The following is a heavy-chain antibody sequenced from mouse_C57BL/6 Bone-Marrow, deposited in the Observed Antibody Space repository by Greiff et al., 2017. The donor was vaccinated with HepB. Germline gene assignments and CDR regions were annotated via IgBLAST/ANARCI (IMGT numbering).Heavy chain of an antibody. D-gene: IGHD4-1*01. CDR3: AREGTGNFDY. Sequence: QVQLKESGAELARPGASVKMSCKASGYTFTSYTMHWVKQRPGQGLEWIGYINPSSGYTKYNQKFKDKATLTADKSSSTAYMQLSSLTSEDSAVYYCAREGTGNFDYWGQGTTLTVSS. J-gene: IGHJ2*01. CDR1: GYTFTSYT. V-gene: IGHV1-4*01. CDR2: INPSSGYT.